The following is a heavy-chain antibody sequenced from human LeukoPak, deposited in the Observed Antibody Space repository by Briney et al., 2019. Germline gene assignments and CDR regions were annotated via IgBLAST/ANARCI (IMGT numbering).Heavy chain of an antibody. Sequence: PSQTLSLTCTVSGGSISSGGYYWSWIRQHPGKGLEWIGYIYYSGSTYYNPSLKSRVTISVDTSKNQFSLKLSSVTAADTAVYHCARVARVLAEFDPWGQGTLVTVSS. V-gene: IGHV4-31*03. J-gene: IGHJ5*02. D-gene: IGHD2-15*01. CDR2: IYYSGST. CDR3: ARVARVLAEFDP. CDR1: GGSISSGGYY.